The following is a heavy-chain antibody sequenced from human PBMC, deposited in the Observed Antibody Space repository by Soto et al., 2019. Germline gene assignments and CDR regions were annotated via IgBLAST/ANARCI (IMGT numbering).Heavy chain of an antibody. CDR3: ARVLRYFDTPYGMDV. J-gene: IGHJ6*02. Sequence: HGGSLRLSCAASGFTFSNHAMSWVRQAPGKGLEWVSGIGGSGRNTYYADSVKGRFTISRDNSQNTLFLQMNSLRAEDTAEYYCARVLRYFDTPYGMDVWGQGTTVTVSS. V-gene: IGHV3-23*01. D-gene: IGHD3-9*01. CDR2: IGGSGRNT. CDR1: GFTFSNHA.